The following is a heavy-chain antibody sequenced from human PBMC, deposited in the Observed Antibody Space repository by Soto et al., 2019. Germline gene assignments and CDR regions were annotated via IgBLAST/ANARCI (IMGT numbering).Heavy chain of an antibody. CDR3: AKFFAETGGSSGLPWSFHS. D-gene: IGHD6-25*01. Sequence: EVQLLESGGGLVQPGRSLRVSCAASGFTFSSYAMSWVRQAPGKGLEWVSAISGSGGTTYYADSVKGRFTISRDNSESTLSLQMNSLRVEDTAIYYCAKFFAETGGSSGLPWSFHSWGQGTLVTVSS. CDR1: GFTFSSYA. J-gene: IGHJ4*02. V-gene: IGHV3-23*01. CDR2: ISGSGGTT.